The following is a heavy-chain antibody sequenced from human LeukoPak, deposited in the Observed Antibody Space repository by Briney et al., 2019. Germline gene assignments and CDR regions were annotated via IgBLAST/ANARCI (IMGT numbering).Heavy chain of an antibody. V-gene: IGHV4-39*01. D-gene: IGHD5-12*01. Sequence: SETLSLTCTVSGGSISSSSYYWGWIRQPPGKGLEWIGSIYYSGSTYYNPSLKSRVTISVDTSKNQFSLKLSSVTAADTAVYYCARGEWLRSWFGYWGQGTLVTVSS. CDR1: GGSISSSSYY. J-gene: IGHJ4*02. CDR3: ARGEWLRSWFGY. CDR2: IYYSGST.